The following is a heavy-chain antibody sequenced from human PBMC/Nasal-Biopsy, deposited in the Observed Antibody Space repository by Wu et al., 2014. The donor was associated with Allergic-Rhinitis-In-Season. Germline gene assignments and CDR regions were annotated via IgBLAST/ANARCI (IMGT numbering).Heavy chain of an antibody. CDR3: ARDQCRCAAAD. V-gene: IGHV3-11*06. J-gene: IGHJ4*02. D-gene: IGHD6-25*01. Sequence: GDTYYADSVKGRFTISRDNAKNSLYLQMNSLRAEDTAVYYCARDQCRCAAADWGQGTLVTVSS. CDR2: GDT.